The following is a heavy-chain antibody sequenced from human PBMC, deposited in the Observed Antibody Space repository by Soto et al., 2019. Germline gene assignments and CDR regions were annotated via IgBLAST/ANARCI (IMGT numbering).Heavy chain of an antibody. CDR2: INAGNGNT. CDR3: AVPYVHYSSGWYPILFDY. J-gene: IGHJ4*02. D-gene: IGHD6-19*01. Sequence: ASVKVSCKASGYTFTSYAMHWVRQAPGQRLEWMGWINAGNGNTKYSQKFQGRVTITRDTSASTAYMELSSLRSEDTAVYYCAVPYVHYSSGWYPILFDYWGQGTLVTVSS. V-gene: IGHV1-3*01. CDR1: GYTFTSYA.